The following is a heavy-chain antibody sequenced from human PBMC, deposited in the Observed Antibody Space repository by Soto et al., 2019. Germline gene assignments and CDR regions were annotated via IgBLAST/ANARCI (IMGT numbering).Heavy chain of an antibody. D-gene: IGHD1-26*01. CDR1: GFTYDDYD. CDR2: ISWNSGRT. V-gene: IGHV3-9*01. CDR3: AKGRGGSYGGDSFDY. J-gene: IGHJ4*02. Sequence: EVQLVESEGGLVQPGRSLRLSCAASGFTYDDYDMHWVRQAPGKGLEWVSAISWNSGRTAYADSVKGRFTISRDNAKNSLYLQMHSLRAEDTAFYHCAKGRGGSYGGDSFDYWGQGTLVTVSS.